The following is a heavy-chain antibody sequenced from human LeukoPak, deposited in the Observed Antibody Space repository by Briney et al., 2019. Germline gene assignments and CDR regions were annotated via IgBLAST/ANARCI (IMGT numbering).Heavy chain of an antibody. CDR2: IYYSGST. Sequence: PGGSLRLSCAASGFTFSSYAMSWVRQAPGKGLEWIGSIYYSGSTYYNPSLKSRVTISVDTSKNQFSLKLSSVTAADTAVYYCARQISIDAFDIWGQGTMVTVSS. CDR3: ARQISIDAFDI. V-gene: IGHV4-39*01. CDR1: GFTFSSYA. J-gene: IGHJ3*02.